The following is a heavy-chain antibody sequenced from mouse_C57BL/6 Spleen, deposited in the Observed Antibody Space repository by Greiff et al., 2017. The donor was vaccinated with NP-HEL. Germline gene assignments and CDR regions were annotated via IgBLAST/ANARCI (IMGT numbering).Heavy chain of an antibody. J-gene: IGHJ1*03. CDR1: GYTFTDYY. CDR3: ARRGVYYGSSYEYFDV. D-gene: IGHD1-1*01. V-gene: IGHV1-19*01. Sequence: EVHLVESGPVLVKPGASVKMSCKASGYTFTDYYMNWVKQSHGKSLEWIGVINPYNGGTSYNQKFKGKATLTVDKSSSTAYMELNSLTSEDSAVYYCARRGVYYGSSYEYFDVWGTGTTVTVSS. CDR2: INPYNGGT.